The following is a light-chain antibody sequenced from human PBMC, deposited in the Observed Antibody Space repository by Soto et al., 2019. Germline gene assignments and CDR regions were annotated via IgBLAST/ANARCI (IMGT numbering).Light chain of an antibody. Sequence: DIQMTQSPSSLSASVGGRVTISCRASHTISTYLNWYQHKPGTAPKLLIYAASNLQSGVPSRFRGSGSGTEFTLTITSLQPEDFATYYCQQGSSTPHTFGQGTKLEIK. CDR3: QQGSSTPHT. CDR1: HTISTY. J-gene: IGKJ2*01. CDR2: AAS. V-gene: IGKV1-39*01.